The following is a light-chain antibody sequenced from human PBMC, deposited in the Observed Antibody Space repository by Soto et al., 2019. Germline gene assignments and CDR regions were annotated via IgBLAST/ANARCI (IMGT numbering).Light chain of an antibody. V-gene: IGKV1-5*01. CDR1: QSITTW. CDR3: QQYNDYWT. Sequence: IQMTQSPSTLSASVGDRVVITYRASQSITTWLAWYQQKPAKAPKLLIYDASSLESGVPSRFSGSGSGTEFTLTISSLQPDDFATYYCQQYNDYWTFGQGTKVE. J-gene: IGKJ1*01. CDR2: DAS.